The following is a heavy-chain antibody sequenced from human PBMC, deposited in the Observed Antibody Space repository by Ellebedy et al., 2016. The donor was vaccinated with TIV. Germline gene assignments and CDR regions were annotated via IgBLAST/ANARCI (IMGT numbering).Heavy chain of an antibody. Sequence: GGSLRLSXAASGFTFDDHAMHWVRQAPGKGLEWVSGISWNSLSKDYAASVKGRFIISRDNAKSSLYLEMNSLRPEDTALYYCAKTRGGIYFDYWGLGTLVTVSS. CDR1: GFTFDDHA. J-gene: IGHJ4*02. CDR3: AKTRGGIYFDY. D-gene: IGHD6-25*01. CDR2: ISWNSLSK. V-gene: IGHV3-9*01.